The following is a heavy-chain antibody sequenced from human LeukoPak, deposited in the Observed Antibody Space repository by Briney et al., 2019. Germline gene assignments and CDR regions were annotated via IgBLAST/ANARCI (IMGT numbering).Heavy chain of an antibody. CDR1: GFTFSSYV. CDR3: ARGQYYYDSSGFFDY. D-gene: IGHD3-22*01. CDR2: ISYDGSNK. J-gene: IGHJ4*02. Sequence: PGGSLRLSCAASGFTFSSYVMHWVRQAPGKGLEWVAVISYDGSNKYYADSVKGRFTISRDNSKNTLYLQMNSLRAEDTAVYYCARGQYYYDSSGFFDYWGQGTLVTVSS. V-gene: IGHV3-30-3*01.